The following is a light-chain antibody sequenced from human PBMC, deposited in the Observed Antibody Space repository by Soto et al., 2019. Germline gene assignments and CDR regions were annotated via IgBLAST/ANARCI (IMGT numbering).Light chain of an antibody. CDR3: QQYNNWPPWT. Sequence: EIVMTQSPATLSVSPGERATLSCRASQSVSSNLAWYQQKPGQAPRLLIYGASTRATGIPSRFSGSGSGTEFTLTISSLQSKDFAVYYCQQYNNWPPWTFGQATTVEIK. CDR1: QSVSSN. J-gene: IGKJ1*01. CDR2: GAS. V-gene: IGKV3-15*01.